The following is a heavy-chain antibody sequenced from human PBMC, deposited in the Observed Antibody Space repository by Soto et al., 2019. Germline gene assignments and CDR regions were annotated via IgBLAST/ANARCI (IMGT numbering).Heavy chain of an antibody. CDR2: ISYDGNIK. J-gene: IGHJ4*02. CDR3: ARFWGPVTAAVDDY. D-gene: IGHD6-13*01. CDR1: GFTFSNFG. V-gene: IGHV3-30*03. Sequence: VQLVESGGGVVQPGRSLRLSCAASGFTFSNFGMQWVRQAPGKGLEWVASISYDGNIKYSAASVKGRFTISRDNSKITLYLHMNSLRSEDPAVYYCARFWGPVTAAVDDYWGQGTLVTVSS.